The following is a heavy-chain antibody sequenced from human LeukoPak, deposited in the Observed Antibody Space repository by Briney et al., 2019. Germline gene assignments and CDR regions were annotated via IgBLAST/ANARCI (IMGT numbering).Heavy chain of an antibody. V-gene: IGHV3-30*18. Sequence: GGSLRLSCAASGFTFSTYGMHWVRQAPGKGPEWVAVISYDGSNQYYADSVKGRFTISRDNAKYTLYLLLSSLRAEDTAVYYCAKDLAQQWLVGNFDYWGQGTLVTVSS. J-gene: IGHJ4*02. CDR2: ISYDGSNQ. CDR1: GFTFSTYG. CDR3: AKDLAQQWLVGNFDY. D-gene: IGHD6-19*01.